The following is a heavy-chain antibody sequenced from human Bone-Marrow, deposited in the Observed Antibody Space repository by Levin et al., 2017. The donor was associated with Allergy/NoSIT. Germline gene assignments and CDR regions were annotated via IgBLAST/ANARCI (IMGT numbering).Heavy chain of an antibody. CDR3: ARGPVVVPAAIRRGWFDP. V-gene: IGHV4-34*01. CDR1: GGSFSGYY. Sequence: PSETLSLTCAVYGGSFSGYYWSWIRQPPGKGLEWIGEINHSGSTNYNPSLKSRVTISVDTSKNQFSLKLSSVTAADTAVYYCARGPVVVPAAIRRGWFDPWGQGTLVTVSS. CDR2: INHSGST. D-gene: IGHD2-2*02. J-gene: IGHJ5*02.